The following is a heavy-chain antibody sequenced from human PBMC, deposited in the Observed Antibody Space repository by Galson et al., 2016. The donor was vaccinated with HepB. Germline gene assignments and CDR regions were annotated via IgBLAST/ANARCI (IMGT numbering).Heavy chain of an antibody. D-gene: IGHD5-18*01. CDR1: GFSFGDYA. J-gene: IGHJ4*02. CDR3: TRKHLWSPVSFFDY. Sequence: SLRLSCATSGFSFGDYAMSWVRQAPGKGLEWLGFIRSNAYGATTKYAASVKGRFTISRDDSKSIAYLQMDSLKTADTAVYYCTRKHLWSPVSFFDYWGQGTLVPVSS. CDR2: IRSNAYGATT. V-gene: IGHV3-49*04.